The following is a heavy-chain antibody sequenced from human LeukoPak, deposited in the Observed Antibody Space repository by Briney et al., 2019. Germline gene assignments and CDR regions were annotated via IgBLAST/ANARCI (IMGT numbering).Heavy chain of an antibody. V-gene: IGHV4-34*01. Sequence: SETLSLTCAVYGGSFSGYYWSWIRQPPGKGLEWIGEINHSGSTNYNPSLKSRVTISVDTSKNQFSLKLSSVTAADTAVYYCARSSHYYDTPTIDYWGQGTLVTVSS. CDR2: INHSGST. CDR1: GGSFSGYY. J-gene: IGHJ4*02. CDR3: ARSSHYYDTPTIDY. D-gene: IGHD3-22*01.